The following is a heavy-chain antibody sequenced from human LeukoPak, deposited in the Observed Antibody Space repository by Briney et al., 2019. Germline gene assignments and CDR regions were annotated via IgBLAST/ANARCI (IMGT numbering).Heavy chain of an antibody. J-gene: IGHJ4*02. CDR1: GYSISSGYY. V-gene: IGHV4-38-2*01. CDR3: ASLYREGYSYGFPHYFDY. CDR2: IYLSGST. Sequence: SETLSLTCAVSGYSISSGYYCGWIRQPPGKGLEWIGSIYLSGSTYYNPSLKSRVTISVDTSKHQFSLKLSSVTAADTAVYYCASLYREGYSYGFPHYFDYWGQGTMVTVSS. D-gene: IGHD5-18*01.